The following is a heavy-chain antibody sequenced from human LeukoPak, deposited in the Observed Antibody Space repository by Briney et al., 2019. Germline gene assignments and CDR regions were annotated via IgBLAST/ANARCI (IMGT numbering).Heavy chain of an antibody. V-gene: IGHV4-34*01. CDR3: ASLGGPIAVAGTGY. D-gene: IGHD6-19*01. CDR2: INHSGST. Sequence: SQTLSLTCIVSGDSITSSYYWNWIRQPPGKGLEWIGEINHSGSTNYNPSLKGRVTISVDTSKNQFSLKLSSVTAADTAVYYCASLGGPIAVAGTGYWGQGTLVTVSS. CDR1: GDSITSSYY. J-gene: IGHJ4*02.